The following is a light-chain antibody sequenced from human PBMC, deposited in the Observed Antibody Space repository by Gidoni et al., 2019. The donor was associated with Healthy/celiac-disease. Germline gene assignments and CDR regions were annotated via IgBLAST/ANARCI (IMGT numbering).Light chain of an antibody. Sequence: DIEMTQSPPSLSASVGERVTITCQASQDISNSLNWYQQKPGEAPTLLIYDESNLETVGPSRFSESGSGTVFTFTISSLQPEDISTYYCQQYDNLPPFGQGTRLEIK. J-gene: IGKJ5*01. CDR3: QQYDNLPP. CDR2: DES. V-gene: IGKV1-33*01. CDR1: QDISNS.